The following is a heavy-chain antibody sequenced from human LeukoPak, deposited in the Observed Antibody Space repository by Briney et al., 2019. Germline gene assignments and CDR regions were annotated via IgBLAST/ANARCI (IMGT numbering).Heavy chain of an antibody. CDR2: IVVGSGNT. CDR3: AAVTLGGWLPAYLHDY. J-gene: IGHJ4*02. Sequence: SVKVSCKASGFTFTSSAVQWVRQARGQRLEWIGWIVVGSGNTNYAQKFQERVTITRDMSTSTAYMELSSLRSEDTVVYYCAAVTLGGWLPAYLHDYWGQGTLVTVSS. CDR1: GFTFTSSA. V-gene: IGHV1-58*01. D-gene: IGHD5-12*01.